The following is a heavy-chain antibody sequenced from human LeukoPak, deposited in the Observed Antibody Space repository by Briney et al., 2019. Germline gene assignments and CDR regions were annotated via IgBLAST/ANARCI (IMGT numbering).Heavy chain of an antibody. D-gene: IGHD4-17*01. J-gene: IGHJ3*02. Sequence: GGSLRLSCAAPGFTFSSYAMSWVRQAPGKGLEWVSGVSTTGGTTYYADSVKGRFTISRDNSKKTVYVQMNSLRAEDTAVYYCAKGMAMVTSGAFDIWGQGTMVTVSS. CDR2: VSTTGGTT. CDR3: AKGMAMVTSGAFDI. CDR1: GFTFSSYA. V-gene: IGHV3-23*01.